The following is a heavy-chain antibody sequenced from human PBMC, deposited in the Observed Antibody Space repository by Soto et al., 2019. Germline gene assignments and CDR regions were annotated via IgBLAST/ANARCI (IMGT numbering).Heavy chain of an antibody. CDR2: IYSGGST. D-gene: IGHD2-15*01. V-gene: IGHV3-66*01. CDR1: GFTVSSNY. Sequence: GGSLRLSCAASGFTVSSNYMSWVRQAPGKGLEWVSVIYSGGSTYYADSVKGRFTISRDNSKNTLYLQMNSLRAEDTAVYYCAREMKGGPYFDYWGQGTLVTVSS. CDR3: AREMKGGPYFDY. J-gene: IGHJ4*02.